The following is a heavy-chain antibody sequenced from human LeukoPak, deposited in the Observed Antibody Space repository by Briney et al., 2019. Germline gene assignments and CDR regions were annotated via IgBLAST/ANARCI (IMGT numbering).Heavy chain of an antibody. Sequence: GESLKISCKGSGYSFTSYWIGWVRQMPGKGLEWMGIIYPGDSDTRYSPSFQGQVTISADKSISTAYLQWSSLKASDTAVYYCARRYSGSYYDRGDAFDIWGQGTMVTVSS. D-gene: IGHD1-26*01. V-gene: IGHV5-51*01. CDR1: GYSFTSYW. CDR3: ARRYSGSYYDRGDAFDI. J-gene: IGHJ3*02. CDR2: IYPGDSDT.